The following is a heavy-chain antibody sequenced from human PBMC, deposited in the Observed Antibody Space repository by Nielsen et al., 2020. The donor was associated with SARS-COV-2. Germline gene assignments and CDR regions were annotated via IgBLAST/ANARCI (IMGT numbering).Heavy chain of an antibody. CDR1: GFTFSSYA. CDR3: AKDIGTFRFTGMDV. Sequence: GGSLRLSCAASGFTFSSYAMHWVRQAPGKGLEWVAVISYDGSNKYYADSVKGRFTISRDNSKNSLYLQMNSLMTDDSALYYCAKDIGTFRFTGMDVWGQGTTVTVSS. CDR2: ISYDGSNK. D-gene: IGHD3-3*01. J-gene: IGHJ6*02. V-gene: IGHV3-30-3*01.